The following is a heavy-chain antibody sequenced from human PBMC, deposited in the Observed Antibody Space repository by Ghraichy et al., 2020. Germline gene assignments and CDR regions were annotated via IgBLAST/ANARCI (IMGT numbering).Heavy chain of an antibody. CDR3: ARGYCHDASGYYPPDD. J-gene: IGHJ4*02. V-gene: IGHV3-48*03. CDR1: GFTFSCYE. CDR2: ISSTATVI. D-gene: IGHD3-22*01. Sequence: GGSLRLSCAASGFTFSCYEMNWVRQAPGKGLEWVSYISSTATVIYYADSVRGRFTVSRDNAKNSLYLQMDSLRAEDTAVYYCARGYCHDASGYYPPDDWGQGTLVTVSS.